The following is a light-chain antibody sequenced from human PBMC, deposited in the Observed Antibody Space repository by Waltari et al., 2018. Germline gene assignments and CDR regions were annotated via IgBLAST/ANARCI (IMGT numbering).Light chain of an antibody. CDR2: VIN. J-gene: IGLJ3*02. Sequence: QSALTQPRSVSGSPGQSVTISCTGTSSHVGGYNYVSWYQQHPDKAPKLIIYVINKRPSGVPDRFSGSKSGNTASLTISGLQAEDEADYYCCSYVGSNIYWVFGGGTKLTVL. CDR1: SSHVGGYNY. CDR3: CSYVGSNIYWV. V-gene: IGLV2-11*02.